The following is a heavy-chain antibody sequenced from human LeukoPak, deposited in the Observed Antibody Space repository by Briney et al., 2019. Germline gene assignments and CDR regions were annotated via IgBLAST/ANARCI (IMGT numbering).Heavy chain of an antibody. CDR2: ISYDGSNK. CDR1: GFTFSSYA. V-gene: IGHV3-30*04. Sequence: PGGSLRLSCAASGFTFSSYAMSWVRQAPGKGLEWVAIISYDGSNKYYADSVKGRFTISRDNSKNTLYLQMNSLRAEDTAVYYCARDWSGYSFDYWGQGTLVTVSS. D-gene: IGHD3-3*01. J-gene: IGHJ4*02. CDR3: ARDWSGYSFDY.